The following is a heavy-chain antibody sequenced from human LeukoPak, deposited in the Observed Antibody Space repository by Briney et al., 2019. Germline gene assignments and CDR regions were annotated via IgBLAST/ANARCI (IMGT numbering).Heavy chain of an antibody. CDR1: GFTFSISW. Sequence: PGGSLRLSCAASGFTFSISWMHRIRQPPGKGLEWIGSIYYTGTTYYNPSLRSRLSMSVDTSKNQFFLRLKSVTAADTAIYYCARPGSPYDPWGQGILVTVSS. CDR2: IYYTGTT. V-gene: IGHV4-59*04. D-gene: IGHD2-15*01. CDR3: ARPGSPYDP. J-gene: IGHJ5*02.